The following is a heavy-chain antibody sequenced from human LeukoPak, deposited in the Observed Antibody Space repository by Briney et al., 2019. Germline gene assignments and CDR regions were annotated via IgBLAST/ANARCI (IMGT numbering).Heavy chain of an antibody. CDR1: GFTLSNYA. D-gene: IGHD3-10*01. V-gene: IGHV3-23*01. CDR3: ASSITMVRVLDY. CDR2: ISGSGGST. J-gene: IGHJ4*02. Sequence: GGSLRLSCAASGFTLSNYAMNWVRQTPGKGLEWVSGISGSGGSTYYADSVKGRFTISRDNSKNTLYLQMNSLRAEDTAVYYCASSITMVRVLDYWGQGTLVTVSS.